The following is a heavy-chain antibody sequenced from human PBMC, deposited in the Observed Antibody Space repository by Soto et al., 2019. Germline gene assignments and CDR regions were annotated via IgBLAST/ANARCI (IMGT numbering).Heavy chain of an antibody. D-gene: IGHD4-17*01. Sequence: QLQLQESGPGLVKPSETLSLTCTVSGGSISSSSYYWGWIRQPPGKGLEWIGSIYYSGSTYYNPSLKSRVTISVDTSKNQFSLKLSSVTAADTAVYYCARQGRGYGDLDYWGQGTLVTVSS. CDR2: IYYSGST. CDR1: GGSISSSSYY. J-gene: IGHJ4*02. V-gene: IGHV4-39*01. CDR3: ARQGRGYGDLDY.